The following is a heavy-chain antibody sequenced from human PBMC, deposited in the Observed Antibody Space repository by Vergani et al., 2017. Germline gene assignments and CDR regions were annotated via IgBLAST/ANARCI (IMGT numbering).Heavy chain of an antibody. CDR1: GFTFSSYA. V-gene: IGHV3-23*01. D-gene: IGHD2-21*01. CDR2: ISGSGGST. CDR3: EYSNYAGARRPLRPPSVVIASSY. Sequence: EVQLLESGGGLVQPGGSLRLSCAASGFTFSSYAMSWVRQAPGKGLEWVSAISGSGGSTYYADSVKGRFTISRDNSKNTLYLQMNSLRAEDTAVYYCEYSNYAGARRPLRPPSVVIASSYWGQGTLVTVSS. J-gene: IGHJ4*02.